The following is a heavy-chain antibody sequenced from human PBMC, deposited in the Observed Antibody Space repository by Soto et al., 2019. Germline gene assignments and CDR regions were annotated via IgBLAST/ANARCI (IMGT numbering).Heavy chain of an antibody. CDR3: ARSSGSYYERDY. D-gene: IGHD3-10*01. J-gene: IGHJ4*02. V-gene: IGHV4-39*01. CDR1: GGSISSSSYY. Sequence: TSETLSLTCTVSGGSISSSSYYWGWIRQPPGKGLEWIGSIYYSGSTYYNPSLKSRVTISVDTSKNQFSLKLSSVTAADTAVYYCARSSGSYYERDYWGQGTLVTVSS. CDR2: IYYSGST.